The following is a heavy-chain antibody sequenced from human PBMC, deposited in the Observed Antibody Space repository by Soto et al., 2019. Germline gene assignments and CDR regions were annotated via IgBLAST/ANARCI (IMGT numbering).Heavy chain of an antibody. D-gene: IGHD6-13*01. CDR1: GFTFSMSA. V-gene: IGHV3-23*01. Sequence: EVQILESEGGLVQPGGSLRLSCAASGFTFSMSAMSWVRQAPGKGLEWVSTTGLNGRTTYYADSVKGRFTVSRDNSKNTLDLQMNSLRAEDTAVYYCATVHGTSRSFDYWGQGTLVTVSS. CDR2: TGLNGRTT. CDR3: ATVHGTSRSFDY. J-gene: IGHJ4*02.